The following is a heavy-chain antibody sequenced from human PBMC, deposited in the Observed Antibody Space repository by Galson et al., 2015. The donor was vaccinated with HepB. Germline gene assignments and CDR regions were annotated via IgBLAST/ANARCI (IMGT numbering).Heavy chain of an antibody. V-gene: IGHV3-21*01. J-gene: IGHJ6*02. Sequence: SLRPSCAASGFIFRSNSINWVRQAPGTGLEWVSSTSSGSSYIYHADSVKGRFTISRDNAKNSLYLQMNSLRAEDTAVYYVARDLMFKPTISGYYYGMDVWGQGTTVTVSS. CDR2: TSSGSSYI. CDR3: ARDLMFKPTISGYYYGMDV. CDR1: GFIFRSNS. D-gene: IGHD5-12*01.